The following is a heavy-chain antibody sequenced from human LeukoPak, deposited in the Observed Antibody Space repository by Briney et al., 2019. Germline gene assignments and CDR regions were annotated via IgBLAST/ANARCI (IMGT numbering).Heavy chain of an antibody. J-gene: IGHJ3*02. V-gene: IGHV4-59*11. CDR3: ARYSLIGNNDFDI. CDR1: GGPISSHY. CDR2: IDNSGRT. D-gene: IGHD1-20*01. Sequence: SETLSLTCTVSGGPISSHYWSWIRQPPGKGLEWIGYIDNSGRTNYNPSLMSRVTISADTSKNQFPLNVTSVTAADTAVYYCARYSLIGNNDFDIWGQGTMVTISS.